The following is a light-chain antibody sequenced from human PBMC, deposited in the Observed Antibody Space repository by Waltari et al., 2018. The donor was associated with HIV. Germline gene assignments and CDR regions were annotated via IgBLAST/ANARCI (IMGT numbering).Light chain of an antibody. CDR1: RRDVGSYNL. J-gene: IGLJ1*01. Sequence: QSALTQPASVSASPGQSITLSCHGTRRDVGSYNLVSWYQQYPGKAPKVLIYEGSKRPSGVSNRFSGSKSGNTTSLTISGLQAEDEADYYCCSYAGSSTVFGTGTKVTVL. CDR3: CSYAGSSTV. CDR2: EGS. V-gene: IGLV2-23*01.